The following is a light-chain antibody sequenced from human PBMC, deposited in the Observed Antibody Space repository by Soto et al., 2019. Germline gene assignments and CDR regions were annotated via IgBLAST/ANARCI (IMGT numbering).Light chain of an antibody. CDR2: EVN. CDR3: FSYAGSAYVA. J-gene: IGLJ2*01. CDR1: SSDVGAHNY. V-gene: IGLV2-8*01. Sequence: QSALTQPPSASGSPGQSVTISCTGTSSDVGAHNYVSWYQQHPGKAPKLMIYEVNKRPSGVPDRFSGSKSGNTASLTVSGLHADDEADYYCFSYAGSAYVAIGGGTKLTVL.